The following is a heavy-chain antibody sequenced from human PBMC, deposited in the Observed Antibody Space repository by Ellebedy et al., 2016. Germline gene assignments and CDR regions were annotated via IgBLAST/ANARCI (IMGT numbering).Heavy chain of an antibody. CDR3: AGGSGWLCDQ. CDR1: GFTVSGSY. J-gene: IGHJ4*02. Sequence: GGSLRLSCAASGFTVSGSYMSWFRQPPGKGLEWVANIKQDGSQIQYVDSVKGRFTISRDNAKNSLYLQMNSLRAEDTAVYYCAGGSGWLCDQWGQGTLVTVSS. V-gene: IGHV3-7*01. D-gene: IGHD6-19*01. CDR2: IKQDGSQI.